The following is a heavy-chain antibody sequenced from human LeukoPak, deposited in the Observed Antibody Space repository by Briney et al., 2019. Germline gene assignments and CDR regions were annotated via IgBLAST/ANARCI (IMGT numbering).Heavy chain of an antibody. CDR3: AKFRNPGADCIDTSCYGGFDS. V-gene: IGHV3-23*01. D-gene: IGHD2-2*01. Sequence: GRSLRPSCRASAFTFSDYAMSCVRQAARNWLEWVSGFSDNGGYTYYADSVEGRFTISRDNSKRPLLMQINSLRAEDTVIYYCAKFRNPGADCIDTSCYGGFDSWGQGTLVTVSS. J-gene: IGHJ4*02. CDR2: FSDNGGYT. CDR1: AFTFSDYA.